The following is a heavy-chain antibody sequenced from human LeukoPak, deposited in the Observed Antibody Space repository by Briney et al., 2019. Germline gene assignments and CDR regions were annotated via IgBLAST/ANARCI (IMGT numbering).Heavy chain of an antibody. J-gene: IGHJ4*02. CDR1: GFTFSNAW. CDR3: SIDYDYAWGSYRLGY. CDR2: IKSKADGGTT. V-gene: IGHV3-15*01. D-gene: IGHD3-16*02. Sequence: PGGSLRLSCAASGFTFSNAWMTWVRQAPGKGLEWVGRIKSKADGGTTDHAAPVKGGFTISRDDSKNTLYLQMNSLKTEDTAVYYCSIDYDYAWGSYRLGYWGQGTLVTVSS.